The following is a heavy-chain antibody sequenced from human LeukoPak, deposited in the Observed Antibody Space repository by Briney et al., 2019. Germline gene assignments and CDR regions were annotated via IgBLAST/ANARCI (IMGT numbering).Heavy chain of an antibody. J-gene: IGHJ4*02. CDR2: INHSGST. CDR3: ARWAYGGNSRSFIPYYFDY. CDR1: GRSFSGYY. V-gene: IGHV4-34*01. Sequence: PSETLSLTCAVYGRSFSGYYWSWIRHPPGKGLEWIGEINHSGSTNYNPSLKSRVTISVDTSKNQFSLKLSSVTAADTAVYYCARWAYGGNSRSFIPYYFDYWGQGTLVTVSS. D-gene: IGHD4-23*01.